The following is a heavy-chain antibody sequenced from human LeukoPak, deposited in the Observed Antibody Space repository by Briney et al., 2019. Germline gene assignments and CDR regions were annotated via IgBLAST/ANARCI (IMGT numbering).Heavy chain of an antibody. J-gene: IGHJ4*02. Sequence: PGGSLRLSCAASGFTFSNYAMSWVRQAPGKGLEWVSTISISGGTTYYADSVKGRFTISRDNSKNTLYLQMNSLRAEDTAVYYCAKDEGTMFRGVIDYWGKGPLVTVSS. D-gene: IGHD3-10*01. CDR2: ISISGGTT. CDR1: GFTFSNYA. V-gene: IGHV3-23*01. CDR3: AKDEGTMFRGVIDY.